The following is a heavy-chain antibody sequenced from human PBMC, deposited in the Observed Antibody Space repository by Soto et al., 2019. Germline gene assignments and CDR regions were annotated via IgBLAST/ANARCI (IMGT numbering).Heavy chain of an antibody. CDR1: GVSISSGGYY. D-gene: IGHD4-17*01. CDR3: ARLTTVVTCHFGY. CDR2: IYYSGNT. J-gene: IGHJ4*02. V-gene: IGHV4-31*03. Sequence: QVQLQESGPGLVKPSQTLSLTCTVSGVSISSGGYYWSWIRQHPGKGLEWIGHIYYSGNTHYNPSLRSRVTISIDTSKSQFSLELSSVTAADTAVYYCARLTTVVTCHFGYWGQGTLVTVSS.